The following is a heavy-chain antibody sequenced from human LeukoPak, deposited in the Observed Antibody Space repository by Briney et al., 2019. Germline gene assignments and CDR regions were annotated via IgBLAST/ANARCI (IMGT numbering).Heavy chain of an antibody. Sequence: ASVKVSCKAAGYPFVSYGISWVRQAPGQGLEWMGWINTNTGNPTYAQGFTGRFVFSLDTSVSTAYLQISSLKAEDTAVYYCARDAYGDYVPDAFDIWGQGTMVTVSS. CDR3: ARDAYGDYVPDAFDI. D-gene: IGHD4-17*01. V-gene: IGHV7-4-1*02. CDR2: INTNTGNP. J-gene: IGHJ3*02. CDR1: GYPFVSYG.